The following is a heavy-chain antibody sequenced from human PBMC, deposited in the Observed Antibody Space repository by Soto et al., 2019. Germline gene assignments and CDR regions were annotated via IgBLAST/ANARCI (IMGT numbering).Heavy chain of an antibody. D-gene: IGHD3-10*01. V-gene: IGHV3-30-3*01. CDR1: GFTFSSYA. CDR2: ISYDGSNK. Sequence: QVQLVESGGGVVQPGRSLRLSCAASGFTFSSYAMHWVRQAPGKGLEWVAVISYDGSNKYYADSVKGRFTISRDNSKKTLYLQMNSLRAEDTAVYYCARDLEGSLDYWGQGTLVTVSS. CDR3: ARDLEGSLDY. J-gene: IGHJ4*02.